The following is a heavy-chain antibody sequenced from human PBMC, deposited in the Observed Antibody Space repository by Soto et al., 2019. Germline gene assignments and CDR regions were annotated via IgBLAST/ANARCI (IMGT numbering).Heavy chain of an antibody. CDR3: AKKGSGYDYDYYYYYYMDV. D-gene: IGHD5-12*01. V-gene: IGHV3-23*01. Sequence: EVQLLESGGGLVQPGGSLRLSCAASGFTFSSYAMSWVRQAPGKGLEWVSAISGSGGSTYYAASVKGRFTISRDNSKNTLYLQMNSLRAEDTAVYYCAKKGSGYDYDYYYYYYMDVWGKGTTVTVSS. CDR1: GFTFSSYA. CDR2: ISGSGGST. J-gene: IGHJ6*03.